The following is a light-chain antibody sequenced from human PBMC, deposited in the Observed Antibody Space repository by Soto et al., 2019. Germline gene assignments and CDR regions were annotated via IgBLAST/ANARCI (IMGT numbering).Light chain of an antibody. J-gene: IGKJ4*01. V-gene: IGKV1-9*01. CDR2: AAS. Sequence: GDRVTIPCRASQGISSSLAWYQQKPGKAPDLLISAASTLQSGVPSRFSGYGSGTEFTLTISSLQPEDFATYYCQQLNNYPLTFGGGTKVEIK. CDR3: QQLNNYPLT. CDR1: QGISSS.